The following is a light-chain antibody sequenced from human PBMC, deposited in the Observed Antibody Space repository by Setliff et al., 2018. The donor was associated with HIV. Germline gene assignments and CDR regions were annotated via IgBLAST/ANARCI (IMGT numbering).Light chain of an antibody. Sequence: QSVLAQPASVSGSPGQSITISCTGTGSDVGTSKYVSWYQQHPGKAPKLIIYDVTTRPSGVSNRFSGSKSGNTASLTISGLQAEDEADYYCSSYTGSSTLEVFGTGTKVTVL. V-gene: IGLV2-14*03. CDR2: DVT. J-gene: IGLJ1*01. CDR3: SSYTGSSTLEV. CDR1: GSDVGTSKY.